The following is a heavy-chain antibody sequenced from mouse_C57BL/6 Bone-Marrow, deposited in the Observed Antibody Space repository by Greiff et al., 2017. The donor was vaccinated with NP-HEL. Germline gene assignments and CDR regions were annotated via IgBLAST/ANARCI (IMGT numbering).Heavy chain of an antibody. V-gene: IGHV1-81*01. CDR2: IYPRRGNT. CDR3: ARRALYYGNYVPFAY. Sequence: QVQLQQSGAELARPGASVKLSCKASGYTFTSYGISWVKQRTGQGLEWIGEIYPRRGNTYYNEKFKGKATLTADKSSSTAYMELRSLTSEDSAVYFCARRALYYGNYVPFAYWGQGTLVTVSA. J-gene: IGHJ3*01. CDR1: GYTFTSYG. D-gene: IGHD2-1*01.